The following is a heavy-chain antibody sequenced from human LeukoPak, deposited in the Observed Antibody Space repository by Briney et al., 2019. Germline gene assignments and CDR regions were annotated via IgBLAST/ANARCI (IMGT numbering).Heavy chain of an antibody. D-gene: IGHD2-15*01. CDR2: IYSGVRT. Sequence: GGPLRLSCTASGITVSSNYLSWVRQAPGKGLEWGSIIYSGVRTYYADSVKGRFTISRENSTNTLYLQMNSLRAEDTAVYYCARQRRYCSGATCYSGHDYWGQGTLVIVSS. J-gene: IGHJ4*02. V-gene: IGHV3-53*01. CDR1: GITVSSNY. CDR3: ARQRRYCSGATCYSGHDY.